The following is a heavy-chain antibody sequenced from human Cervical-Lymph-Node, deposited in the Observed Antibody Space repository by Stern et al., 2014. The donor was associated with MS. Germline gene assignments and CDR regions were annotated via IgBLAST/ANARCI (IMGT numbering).Heavy chain of an antibody. CDR2: SSWNSGSI. V-gene: IGHV3-9*01. D-gene: IGHD1-7*01. CDR1: GFTFDDYA. J-gene: IGHJ3*02. CDR3: AKDRTTFYAFDI. Sequence: EVQLVESGGGLEQPGRSLRLSCAASGFTFDDYAMHWVRQAPGKGLEWVAGSSWNSGSIGYADSVKGRFTISRDNAKNSLYLQMNSLRAEDTALYYCAKDRTTFYAFDIWGQGTMVTVSS.